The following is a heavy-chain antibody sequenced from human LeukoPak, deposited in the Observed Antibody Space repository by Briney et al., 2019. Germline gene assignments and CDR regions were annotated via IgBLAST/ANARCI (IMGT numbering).Heavy chain of an antibody. CDR1: GYSFSNYW. V-gene: IGHV5-51*01. J-gene: IGHJ4*02. CDR2: IYPGDSDT. D-gene: IGHD5-12*01. CDR3: ARRDSGLEFFDY. Sequence: GESLKIPCKTSGYSFSNYWIGWVRQMPGKGLEWMGIIYPGDSDTRYSPSFQGQVTISADKSISTAYLQWNSLKASDTAMYYCARRDSGLEFFDYWGQATLVTVSS.